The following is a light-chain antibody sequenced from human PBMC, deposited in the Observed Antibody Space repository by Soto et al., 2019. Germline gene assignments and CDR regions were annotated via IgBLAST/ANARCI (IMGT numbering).Light chain of an antibody. V-gene: IGLV2-14*01. CDR3: SLYTTSSPPSYV. J-gene: IGLJ1*01. Sequence: QSVLTQPASVSGSPGQSITISCTGTSFDVDDYNSVSWYQQPPGKAPKLIIYEVNNRPSGVSNRFSGSNSDNTASLTISGLQAEDEADYYCSLYTTSSPPSYVLGTGTKGTVL. CDR2: EVN. CDR1: SFDVDDYNS.